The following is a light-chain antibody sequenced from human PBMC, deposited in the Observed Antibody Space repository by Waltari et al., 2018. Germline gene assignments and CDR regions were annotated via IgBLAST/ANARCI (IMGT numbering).Light chain of an antibody. CDR3: SSYTSSNTLG. CDR1: SSDVGGYNY. Sequence: QSALTQPASVSGSPGQSITISCTGTSSDVGGYNYVSWYQQHPGKAPKLMIYAVTTRPSGVSNLFSGSKSGNTASLTISGLQAEDEADYYCSSYTSSNTLGFGTGTKVTVL. CDR2: AVT. V-gene: IGLV2-14*03. J-gene: IGLJ1*01.